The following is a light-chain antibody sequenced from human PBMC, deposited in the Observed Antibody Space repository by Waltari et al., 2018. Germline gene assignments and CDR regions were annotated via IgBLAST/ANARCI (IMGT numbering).Light chain of an antibody. CDR3: QSYDKSLSGVV. J-gene: IGLJ2*01. CDR1: SSNIGTGYD. CDR2: GNN. V-gene: IGLV1-40*01. Sequence: QSVLTQPPSVSGAPGQRVIIPCPGSSSNIGTGYDVHGYQQLPGTAPKPLIYGNNNRPSGVPDRFSGSKSGTSASLAITGLQAEDEADYYCQSYDKSLSGVVFGGGTKLTVV.